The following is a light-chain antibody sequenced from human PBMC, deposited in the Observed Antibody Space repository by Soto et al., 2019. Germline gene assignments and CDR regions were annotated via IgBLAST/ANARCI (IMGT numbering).Light chain of an antibody. CDR2: AAS. CDR3: QQLNSYLIT. Sequence: IQVTHPPSSLSAAVGDRATITCRASQDISSYLAWYQQKPGKAPTLLIYAASTLQSGVPSRFSGSGFGTDFTLTISSLQAEDFATYYCQQLNSYLITFGQGTRLEIK. CDR1: QDISSY. V-gene: IGKV1-9*01. J-gene: IGKJ5*01.